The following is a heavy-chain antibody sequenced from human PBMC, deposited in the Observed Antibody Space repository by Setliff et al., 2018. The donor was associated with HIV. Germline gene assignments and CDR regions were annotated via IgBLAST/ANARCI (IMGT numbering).Heavy chain of an antibody. CDR1: GGSVNSGNYH. CDR3: ASLDGSESPYIYYYYMDV. V-gene: IGHV4-61*09. J-gene: IGHJ6*03. CDR2: IYTSGSP. Sequence: NPSETLSLTCSVSGGSVNSGNYHWAWIRQPAGKGLEWIGHIYTSGSPHYKSSLTSRLTISLDTSKNQISLKLSSVTAADTAVYYCASLDGSESPYIYYYYMDVWGKGTAVTVSS. D-gene: IGHD3-10*01.